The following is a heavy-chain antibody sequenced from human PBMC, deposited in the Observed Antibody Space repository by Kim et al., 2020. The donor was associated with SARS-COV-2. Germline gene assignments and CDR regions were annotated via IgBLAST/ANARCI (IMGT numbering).Heavy chain of an antibody. Sequence: SETLSLTCTVSGGSISSSSYYWGWIRQPPGKGLEWIGSIYYSGSTYYNPSLKSRVTISVDTSKNQFSLKLSSVTAADTAVYYCAREVGTGTSPTRGFDPWGQGTLVTVSS. CDR1: GGSISSSSYY. CDR2: IYYSGST. D-gene: IGHD1-1*01. J-gene: IGHJ5*02. CDR3: AREVGTGTSPTRGFDP. V-gene: IGHV4-39*07.